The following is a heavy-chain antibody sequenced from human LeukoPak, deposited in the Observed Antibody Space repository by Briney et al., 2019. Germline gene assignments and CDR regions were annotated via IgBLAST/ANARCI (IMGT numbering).Heavy chain of an antibody. D-gene: IGHD7-27*01. CDR3: AIDPNWGVDY. CDR2: ISGSGGNT. CDR1: GFTFSSYA. J-gene: IGHJ4*02. Sequence: GGSLRLSCAASGFTFSSYAMSWVRQAPGKGLEWVSGISGSGGNTYYADSVKGRFTISRDNSKNTLYLQMNSLRAEDTAVYYCAIDPNWGVDYWGQGVLVTVSS. V-gene: IGHV3-23*01.